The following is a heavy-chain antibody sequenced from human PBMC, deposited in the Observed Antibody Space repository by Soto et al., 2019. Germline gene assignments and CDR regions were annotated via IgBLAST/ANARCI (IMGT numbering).Heavy chain of an antibody. V-gene: IGHV1-46*01. D-gene: IGHD6-13*01. CDR2: INPASGST. J-gene: IGHJ4*02. CDR1: GYTFTHYY. CDR3: ARDVAAGDH. Sequence: QVQLVQSGAEVKKPGASVKLSCRTSGYTFTHYYIHWVRQAPGQGLEWLAIINPASGSTNYAQDFPGRVLFPIATSTTSAYMLQRGVLLEDTASFNCARDVAAGDHWGQGTLVTVSS.